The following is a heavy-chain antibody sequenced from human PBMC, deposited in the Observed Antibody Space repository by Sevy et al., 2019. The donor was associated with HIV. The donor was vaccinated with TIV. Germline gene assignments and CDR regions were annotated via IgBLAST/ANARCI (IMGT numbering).Heavy chain of an antibody. Sequence: GGSLRLSCAASGFTFSSYSMNWVRQAPGKGLESVSYISSSSTIYYADSVKGRFTISRDNAKNSLYLQMNSLRAEDTAXYYCARDLLAYCSSTSCFPYSSCPCPSYYYYGMDVWGQGTTVTVSS. CDR3: ARDLLAYCSSTSCFPYSSCPCPSYYYYGMDV. CDR2: ISSSSTI. CDR1: GFTFSSYS. V-gene: IGHV3-48*01. D-gene: IGHD2-2*01. J-gene: IGHJ6*02.